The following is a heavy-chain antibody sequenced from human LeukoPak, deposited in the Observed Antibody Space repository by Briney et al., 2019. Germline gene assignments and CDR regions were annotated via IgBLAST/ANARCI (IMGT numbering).Heavy chain of an antibody. D-gene: IGHD3-9*01. J-gene: IGHJ4*02. V-gene: IGHV3-74*01. CDR1: GFSFSDYW. CDR3: ARAYDTLTGYYHFDY. Sequence: PGGSLRLSCAAFGFSFSDYWIHWVRQGPGKGLVWVSRINNDGSGTNYADSVKGRFTISRDNAKRTLYLQMNSLRAEDTAVYYCARAYDTLTGYYHFDYWGQGVLVTVSS. CDR2: INNDGSGT.